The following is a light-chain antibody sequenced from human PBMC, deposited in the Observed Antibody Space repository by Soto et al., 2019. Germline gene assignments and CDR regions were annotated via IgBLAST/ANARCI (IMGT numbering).Light chain of an antibody. Sequence: EIVLTQSPGTLSLSPGERATLSCRASQSVSSSYLAWYQQKPGQAPRLLIYGASSRATVIPDRFSGSGCGTNFTLTISRLEPEDFAVYYCYQYGSSPLFTFGPGTKVDIK. CDR2: GAS. CDR1: QSVSSSY. CDR3: YQYGSSPLFT. V-gene: IGKV3-20*01. J-gene: IGKJ3*01.